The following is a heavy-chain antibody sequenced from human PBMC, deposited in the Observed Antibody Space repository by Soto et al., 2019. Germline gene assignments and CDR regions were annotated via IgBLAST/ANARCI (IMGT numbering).Heavy chain of an antibody. D-gene: IGHD2-8*02. Sequence: PGGSLRLSCAASGFTLTNFAMGWVRQAPGKGLEWVSDVRGRGGATGYADSVKGRFTISRDKSMDTVYLQMNSLRAEDTAVDYCARAARYCTGGPSHDFESWGQGTLVTVSS. CDR2: VRGRGGAT. CDR1: GFTLTNFA. CDR3: ARAARYCTGGPSHDFES. V-gene: IGHV3-23*01. J-gene: IGHJ4*02.